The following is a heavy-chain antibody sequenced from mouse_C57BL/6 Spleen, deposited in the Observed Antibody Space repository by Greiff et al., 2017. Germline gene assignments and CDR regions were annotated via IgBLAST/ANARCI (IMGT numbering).Heavy chain of an antibody. CDR1: GYAFTNYL. CDR2: INPGRGGT. V-gene: IGHV1-54*01. CDR3: ARGGYTVVATEWYFDV. D-gene: IGHD1-1*01. J-gene: IGHJ1*03. Sequence: VKLQESGAELVRPGTSVKVSCKASGYAFTNYLIEWVKQRPGQGLEWIGVINPGRGGTNYNEKFKGKATLTVDKSSSTAYMQLSSLTSEDSAVYFWARGGYTVVATEWYFDVWGTGTTVTVSS.